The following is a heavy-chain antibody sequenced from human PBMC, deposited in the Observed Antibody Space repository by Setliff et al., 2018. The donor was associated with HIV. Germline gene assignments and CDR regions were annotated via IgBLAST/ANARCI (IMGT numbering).Heavy chain of an antibody. J-gene: IGHJ5*02. CDR2: IYYSGTT. D-gene: IGHD6-13*01. CDR3: ARHRYSSSINWFDP. Sequence: PSETLSLTCNVSGFSFRNSFYNWGWIRQPPGMGLEWIGTIYYSGTTYYNPSLKSRVTMSIDTSQNQFSLKLTSVTATDTAVYYCARHRYSSSINWFDPWGQGTLVTVSS. CDR1: GFSFRNSFYN. V-gene: IGHV4-39*01.